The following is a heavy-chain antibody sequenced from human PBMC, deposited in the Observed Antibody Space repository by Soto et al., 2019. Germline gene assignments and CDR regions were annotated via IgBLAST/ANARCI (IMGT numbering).Heavy chain of an antibody. D-gene: IGHD3-9*01. V-gene: IGHV4-59*01. CDR2: IYYSGST. Sequence: SETLSLTCTVSGGSISSYYWSWIRQPPGKGLEWIGYIYYSGSTNYNPSLKSRLTISVATSKNQFSLKLSSVTAADTAVYYCARDQGDYDILTGLSTYGMDVWGQGTTVTVSS. CDR3: ARDQGDYDILTGLSTYGMDV. CDR1: GGSISSYY. J-gene: IGHJ6*02.